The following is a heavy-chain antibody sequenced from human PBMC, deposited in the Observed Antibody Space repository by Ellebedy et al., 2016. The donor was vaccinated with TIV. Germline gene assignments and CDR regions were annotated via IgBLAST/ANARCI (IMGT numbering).Heavy chain of an antibody. Sequence: ASVKVSXXASGYTFTSYGISWVRQAPGQGLEWMGWISAYNGNTNYAQKLQGRVTMTTDTSTSTAYMELRSLRSDDTAVYYCARKWDCSSTSCPRGGNWFDPWGQGTLVTVSS. CDR1: GYTFTSYG. V-gene: IGHV1-18*01. CDR2: ISAYNGNT. D-gene: IGHD2-2*01. CDR3: ARKWDCSSTSCPRGGNWFDP. J-gene: IGHJ5*02.